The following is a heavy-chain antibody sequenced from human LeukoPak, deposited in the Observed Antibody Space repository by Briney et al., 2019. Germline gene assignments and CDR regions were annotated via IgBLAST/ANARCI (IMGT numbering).Heavy chain of an antibody. CDR2: ISGAGGTT. D-gene: IGHD4-23*01. V-gene: IGHV3-23*01. CDR1: GFTFSSYA. Sequence: GGSLRLSCAASGFTFSSYAMMWLRQAPGKGLEWVSAISGAGGTTLYADSVKGRFTISRDNSKNTLYLQMSSLRAEDTAVYYCARDHGTVVTTGGYYFDHWGQGTLVTVSS. J-gene: IGHJ4*02. CDR3: ARDHGTVVTTGGYYFDH.